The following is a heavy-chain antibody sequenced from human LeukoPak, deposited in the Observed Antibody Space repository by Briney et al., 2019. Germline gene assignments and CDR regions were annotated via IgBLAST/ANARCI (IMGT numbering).Heavy chain of an antibody. V-gene: IGHV3-64D*06. D-gene: IGHD1-14*01. CDR2: ISNNGDST. CDR3: VKYNSGLYDF. Sequence: GGSLRLSCAASGFTFSSYAMHWVRQAPGKGLECASAISNNGDSTYYADSVKGRFTISRDNSNKTLYLQMSSLRAEDTAVYYCVKYNSGLYDFWGQGILVTVSS. CDR1: GFTFSSYA. J-gene: IGHJ4*02.